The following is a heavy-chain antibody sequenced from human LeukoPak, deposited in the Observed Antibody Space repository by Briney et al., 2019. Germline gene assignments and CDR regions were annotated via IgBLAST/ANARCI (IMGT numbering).Heavy chain of an antibody. CDR3: ARGGIAAAGSLVTGFDY. D-gene: IGHD6-13*01. CDR2: INHSGST. V-gene: IGHV4-34*01. J-gene: IGHJ4*02. Sequence: SETLSLTCAVYGGSFSGYYWSWIRQPPGKGLEWIGEINHSGSTNYNPSLKSRVTISVDTSKNQFSLKLSSVTAADTAVYYCARGGIAAAGSLVTGFDYWGQGALVTVSS. CDR1: GGSFSGYY.